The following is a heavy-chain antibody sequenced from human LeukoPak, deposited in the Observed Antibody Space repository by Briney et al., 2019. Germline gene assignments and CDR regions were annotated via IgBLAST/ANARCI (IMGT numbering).Heavy chain of an antibody. V-gene: IGHV3-30*14. CDR3: ARDSSGWHGWFDP. CDR1: GFTFSSYA. Sequence: GGSLRLSCAASGFTFSSYAMHWVRQAPGKGLEWVAVISYDGSNKYYADSVKGRFTISRDNSKNTLYLQMNSLRAEDTAVYYCARDSSGWHGWFDPWGQGTLVTVSS. J-gene: IGHJ5*02. D-gene: IGHD6-19*01. CDR2: ISYDGSNK.